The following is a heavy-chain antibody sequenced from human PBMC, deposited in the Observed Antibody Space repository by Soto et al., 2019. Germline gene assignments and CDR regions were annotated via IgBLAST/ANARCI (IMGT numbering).Heavy chain of an antibody. V-gene: IGHV5-10-1*01. J-gene: IGHJ4*02. CDR2: IDPSDSYT. Sequence: ESLKSSCKGSGYSFTSYWISWVRQMPGKGLEWMGRIDPSDSYTNYSPSFQGHVTISADKSISTAYLQWSSLKASDTAMYYCARRTYDILTGSYYFDYWGQGTLVTVSS. CDR3: ARRTYDILTGSYYFDY. D-gene: IGHD3-9*01. CDR1: GYSFTSYW.